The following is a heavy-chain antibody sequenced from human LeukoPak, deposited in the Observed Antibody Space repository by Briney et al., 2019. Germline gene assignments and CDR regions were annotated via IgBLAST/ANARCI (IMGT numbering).Heavy chain of an antibody. CDR3: ARHRSSGYYDAFDI. D-gene: IGHD3-22*01. CDR1: GGSISSYY. J-gene: IGHJ3*02. Sequence: SETLSLTCTVSGGSISSYYWSWIRQPAGKGLEWIGRIYTSGSTNYNPSLKSRVTISVDTSKNQFSLKLSSVTAADTAVYYCARHRSSGYYDAFDIWGQGTMVTVSS. CDR2: IYTSGST. V-gene: IGHV4-4*07.